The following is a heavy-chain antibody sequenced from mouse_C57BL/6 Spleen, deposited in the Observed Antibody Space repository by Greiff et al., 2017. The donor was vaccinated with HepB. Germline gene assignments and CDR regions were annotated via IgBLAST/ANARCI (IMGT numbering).Heavy chain of an antibody. J-gene: IGHJ2*01. CDR3: TAGYGNSFDY. CDR1: GFTFSNYW. Sequence: EVQGVESGGGLVQPGGSMKLSCVASGFTFSNYWMNWVRQSPEKGLEWVAQIRLKSDNYATHYAESVKGRFTISRDDSKSSVYLQMNNLRAEDTGIYYCTAGYGNSFDYWGQGTTLTVSS. CDR2: IRLKSDNYAT. V-gene: IGHV6-3*01. D-gene: IGHD2-1*01.